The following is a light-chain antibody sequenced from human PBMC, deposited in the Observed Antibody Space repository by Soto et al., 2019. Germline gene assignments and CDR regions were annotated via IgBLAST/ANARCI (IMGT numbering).Light chain of an antibody. CDR2: DAS. Sequence: DIQMTQSPSTLSASVGDRVTITCRARQSISSWLAWYQQKPGKAPKLLIYDASSLESGVPSRFSGSGSGTEFTLTISSLQPDDFATYYCQQYNSYSPWTFGQGTKVELK. V-gene: IGKV1-5*01. CDR3: QQYNSYSPWT. CDR1: QSISSW. J-gene: IGKJ1*01.